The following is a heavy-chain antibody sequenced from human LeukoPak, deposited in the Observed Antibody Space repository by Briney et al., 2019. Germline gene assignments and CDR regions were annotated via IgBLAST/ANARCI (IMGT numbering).Heavy chain of an antibody. Sequence: GGSLRLSCAASGFTFSSYGMHWVRQAPGKGLEWVAVIWYDGSNKYYADSVKGRFTISRDNSKNTLYLQMNSLRAEDTAVYYCARESFCSRTSCYRAFDSWGQGTLVTVSS. CDR1: GFTFSSYG. V-gene: IGHV3-33*01. J-gene: IGHJ4*02. CDR2: IWYDGSNK. CDR3: ARESFCSRTSCYRAFDS. D-gene: IGHD2-2*01.